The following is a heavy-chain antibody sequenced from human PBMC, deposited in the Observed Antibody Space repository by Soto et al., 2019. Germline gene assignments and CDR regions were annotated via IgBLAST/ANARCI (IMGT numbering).Heavy chain of an antibody. J-gene: IGHJ3*02. V-gene: IGHV5-51*01. CDR2: IYPGDSDT. CDR1: GYNFNRYW. D-gene: IGHD6-13*01. Sequence: PGASLKISCKGSGYNFNRYWSGWVRQMPGKGLEWMGVIYPGDSDTRYSPSLQGQVTISADKSSSAAYLQWSSLQASDTATYYCARSLVNGTYEAFDIWAQGTMVTVSS. CDR3: ARSLVNGTYEAFDI.